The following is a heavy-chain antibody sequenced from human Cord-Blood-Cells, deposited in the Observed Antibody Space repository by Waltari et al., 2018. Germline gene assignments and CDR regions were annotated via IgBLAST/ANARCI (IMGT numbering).Heavy chain of an antibody. Sequence: QVQLVESGGGVVQPGRSLRLSCAASGFTFSSYAMPCVRQAPGKGLEWVAVISYDGSNKYYADSVKGRFTISRDNSKNTLYLQMNSLRAEDTAVYYCARGIPTAAGIDYWGQGTLVTVSS. J-gene: IGHJ4*02. V-gene: IGHV3-30*04. D-gene: IGHD6-13*01. CDR3: ARGIPTAAGIDY. CDR2: ISYDGSNK. CDR1: GFTFSSYA.